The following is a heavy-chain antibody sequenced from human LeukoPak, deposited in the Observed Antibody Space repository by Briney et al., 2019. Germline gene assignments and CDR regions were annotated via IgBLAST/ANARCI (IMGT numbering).Heavy chain of an antibody. CDR3: ARAPRYYYGMGV. V-gene: IGHV4-34*01. CDR2: INHSGST. J-gene: IGHJ6*02. Sequence: PSETLSLTCAVYGGSFRGYYWSWIRQPPGRGLEWIGEINHSGSTNYNPSLKSRVTISVDTSKNQFSLKLSSVTAADTAVYYCARAPRYYYGMGVWGQGTTVTVSS. CDR1: GGSFRGYY.